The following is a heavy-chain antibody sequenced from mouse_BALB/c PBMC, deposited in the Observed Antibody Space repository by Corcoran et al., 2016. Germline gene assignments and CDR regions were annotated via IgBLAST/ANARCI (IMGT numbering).Heavy chain of an antibody. J-gene: IGHJ4*01. CDR3: ARYPNYYGSSYDAMYY. CDR2: ILPGSGST. D-gene: IGHD1-1*01. CDR1: GYTFSSYW. V-gene: IGHV1-9*01. Sequence: QVQLQQSGAELMKPGASVKISCKATGYTFSSYWIEWVKQRPGHGLEWIGEILPGSGSTNYNEKFKGKATFTADTSSNTAYMQLSSLTSEESAVYYCARYPNYYGSSYDAMYYWGQGTSVTVSS.